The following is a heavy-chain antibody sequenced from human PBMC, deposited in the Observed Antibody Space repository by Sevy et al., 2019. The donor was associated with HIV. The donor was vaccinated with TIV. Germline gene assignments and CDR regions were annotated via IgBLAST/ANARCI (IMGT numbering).Heavy chain of an antibody. Sequence: SETLSLTCTVSGGSISSSDNYWGWIRQPPGKGLDWIAISYYSGSTYYNPSLKSRVTISVDTSKNQSSLKLRSVTAADTAVYYCARRRVEDYYGSGTPPLVNGPFDIWGQGTMVTVSS. J-gene: IGHJ3*02. CDR2: SYYSGST. CDR1: GGSISSSDNY. V-gene: IGHV4-39*01. CDR3: ARRRVEDYYGSGTPPLVNGPFDI. D-gene: IGHD3-10*01.